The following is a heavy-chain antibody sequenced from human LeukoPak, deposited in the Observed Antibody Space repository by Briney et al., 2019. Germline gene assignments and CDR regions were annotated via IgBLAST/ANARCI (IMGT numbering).Heavy chain of an antibody. D-gene: IGHD5-18*01. CDR2: IIPIFGTA. Sequence: GASVKVSCKASGGTFISYAISWVGQAPGQGLEWMGGIIPIFGTANYAQKFQGRVTITADKSTSTAYMELSSLRSEDTAVYYCARGSRSLGYSFDYWGQGTLVTVSS. CDR1: GGTFISYA. V-gene: IGHV1-69*06. J-gene: IGHJ4*02. CDR3: ARGSRSLGYSFDY.